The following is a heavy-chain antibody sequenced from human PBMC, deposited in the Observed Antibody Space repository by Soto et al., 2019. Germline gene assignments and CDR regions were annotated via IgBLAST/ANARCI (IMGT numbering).Heavy chain of an antibody. Sequence: QVQLVQSGAEVKKPGSSVKVSCKASGGTFSSYAISWVRQAPGQGLEWMGGIIPIFGTANYAQKFQGRVTITAAKSTSTAYMGLSSLRSEDTAVYYCAGAFRYSSGWYFDYWGQGTLVNVSS. CDR2: IIPIFGTA. CDR3: AGAFRYSSGWYFDY. J-gene: IGHJ4*02. V-gene: IGHV1-69*06. CDR1: GGTFSSYA. D-gene: IGHD6-19*01.